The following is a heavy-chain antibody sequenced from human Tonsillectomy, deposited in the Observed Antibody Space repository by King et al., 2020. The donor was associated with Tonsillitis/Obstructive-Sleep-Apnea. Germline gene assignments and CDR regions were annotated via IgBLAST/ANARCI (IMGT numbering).Heavy chain of an antibody. CDR3: ARTPLDDSGSYYRHFDS. CDR1: GFTFSSYW. V-gene: IGHV3-7*03. D-gene: IGHD3-22*01. Sequence: VQLVESGGGLVQPGGSLRLSCAASGFTFSSYWLTWVRQAPGKGLEWVANIKQDGSEKDYVDSVKGRFTISRDNAKNSLYLQMNSLRAEDTAVYYCARTPLDDSGSYYRHFDSWGQGTLVTVSS. J-gene: IGHJ4*02. CDR2: IKQDGSEK.